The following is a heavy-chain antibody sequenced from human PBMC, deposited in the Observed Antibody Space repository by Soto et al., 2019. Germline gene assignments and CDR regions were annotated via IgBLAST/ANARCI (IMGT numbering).Heavy chain of an antibody. CDR2: IDPRDSYT. CDR1: GYSFTSYW. V-gene: IGHV5-10-1*01. D-gene: IGHD3-22*01. Sequence: PGESLKISCKGSGYSFTSYWISWVRQMPGKGLQWMGRIDPRDSYTNYSPSFQGHVTISADKSISTAYLQWSSLKASDTAMYYCASVDYYDTSGLKDYWGQGTLVTVSS. J-gene: IGHJ4*02. CDR3: ASVDYYDTSGLKDY.